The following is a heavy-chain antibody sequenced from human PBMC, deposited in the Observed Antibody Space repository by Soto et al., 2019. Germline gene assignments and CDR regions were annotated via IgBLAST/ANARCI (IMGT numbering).Heavy chain of an antibody. CDR2: INPYSGET. V-gene: IGHV1-2*02. J-gene: IGHJ6*02. D-gene: IGHD3-9*01. CDR3: ARGGYDIVTGWRGYYGMDV. CDR1: GFSLAEYY. Sequence: QVQMVQSGTEVKEPGASVKVSCEASGFSLAEYYVHWVRQAPGQGLEWIGWINPYSGETNTAQKLEGGVTRTRDLSTDTGYMAMRGLRPDDTAVYYSARGGYDIVTGWRGYYGMDVWGHGTTVIVSS.